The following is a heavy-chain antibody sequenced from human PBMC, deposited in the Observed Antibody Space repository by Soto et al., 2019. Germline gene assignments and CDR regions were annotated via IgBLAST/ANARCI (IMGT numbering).Heavy chain of an antibody. J-gene: IGHJ4*02. D-gene: IGHD5-12*01. V-gene: IGHV1-18*04. CDR2: ISAYNGNT. CDR3: ARYKDIGIVATTYDY. Sequence: ASVKVSCKASGYTFTSYGISWVRQAPGQGLEWMGWISAYNGNTNYAQKLQGRVTMTTDTSTSTAYMELRSLRSDDTAVYYCARYKDIGIVATTYDYWGQGTLVTVSS. CDR1: GYTFTSYG.